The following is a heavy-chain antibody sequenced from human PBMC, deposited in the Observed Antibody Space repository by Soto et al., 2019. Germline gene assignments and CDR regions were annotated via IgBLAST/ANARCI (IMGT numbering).Heavy chain of an antibody. D-gene: IGHD3-10*01. V-gene: IGHV4-61*01. J-gene: IGHJ6*02. CDR1: GDSVTSVSDY. CDR3: ARGVGFGYYYYHMDL. Sequence: SETLSLSCTVSGDSVTSVSDYWSWIRQPPGKGLEWIGYIYYSGSADYNPSLGSRVTISIDTSKNQFSLKLTSVTAADTAVYYCARGVGFGYYYYHMDLWGQGTTVTVSS. CDR2: IYYSGSA.